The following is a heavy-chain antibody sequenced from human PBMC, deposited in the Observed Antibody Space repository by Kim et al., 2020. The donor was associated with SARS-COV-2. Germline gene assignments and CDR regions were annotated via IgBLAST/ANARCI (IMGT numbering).Heavy chain of an antibody. J-gene: IGHJ4*02. CDR2: ISGSGGAT. CDR3: AKDPQMGGAC. D-gene: IGHD1-26*01. V-gene: IGHV3-23*01. Sequence: GGSLRLSCAASGFTFSSYAMAWVRQAPGKGLEWVSIISGSGGATYYVDSVKGRFTISRDNSRNTLYLQMSSLRAEDTAVYYCAKDPQMGGACWGQGTLVTVSS. CDR1: GFTFSSYA.